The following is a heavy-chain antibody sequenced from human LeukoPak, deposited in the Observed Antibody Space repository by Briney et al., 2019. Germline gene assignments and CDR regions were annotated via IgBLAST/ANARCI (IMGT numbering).Heavy chain of an antibody. D-gene: IGHD1-1*01. Sequence: SETLSLTCAVYGGSFSGYYWGWIRQPPGKGLEWIGEINHSGSTNYNPSLKSRVTISVDTSKNQFSLKLSSVTAADTAVYYCARERTTGTTRQGNYFDYWGQGTLVTVSS. J-gene: IGHJ4*02. CDR1: GGSFSGYY. V-gene: IGHV4-34*01. CDR3: ARERTTGTTRQGNYFDY. CDR2: INHSGST.